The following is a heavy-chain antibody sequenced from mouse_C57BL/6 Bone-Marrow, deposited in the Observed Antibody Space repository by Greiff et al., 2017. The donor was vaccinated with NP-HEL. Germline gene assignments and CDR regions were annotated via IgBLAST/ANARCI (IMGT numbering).Heavy chain of an antibody. J-gene: IGHJ2*01. CDR2: IDPETGGT. D-gene: IGHD2-13*01. Sequence: QVQLQQSGAELVRPGASVTLSCKASGYTFTDYEMHWVKQTPVHGLEWIGAIDPETGGTAYNQKFKGKAILTADKSSSTAYMELRSLTSEDSAVYYCTRDDCLKNYCDYWGQGTTLTVSS. CDR1: GYTFTDYE. CDR3: TRDDCLKNYCDY. V-gene: IGHV1-15*01.